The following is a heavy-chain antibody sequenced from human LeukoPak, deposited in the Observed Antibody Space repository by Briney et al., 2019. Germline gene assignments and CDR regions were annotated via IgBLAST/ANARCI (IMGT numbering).Heavy chain of an antibody. Sequence: TLSLTCAVSGASISSVGYSWTWIRQPPGKGLEWIGYIYHSGSTYYNPSLKSRVTISVDRSKNQFSLKLSSVTAADTAVYYCAREIPGGAFDIWGQGTMVTVSS. D-gene: IGHD2-21*01. V-gene: IGHV4-30-2*01. CDR1: GASISSVGYS. J-gene: IGHJ3*02. CDR3: AREIPGGAFDI. CDR2: IYHSGST.